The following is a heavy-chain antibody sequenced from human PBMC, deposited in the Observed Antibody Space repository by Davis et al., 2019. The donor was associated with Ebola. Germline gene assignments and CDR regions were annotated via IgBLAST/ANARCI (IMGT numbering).Heavy chain of an antibody. CDR3: ASAIVVVVAATRGMDV. J-gene: IGHJ6*04. CDR2: ISSSGSTI. V-gene: IGHV3-11*01. D-gene: IGHD2-15*01. CDR1: GFTFSDYY. Sequence: PGGSLRLSCAASGFTFSDYYMSWIRQAPGKGLEWVSYISSSGSTIYYADSVKGRFTISRDNAKNSLYLQMNSLRAEDTAVYYCASAIVVVVAATRGMDVWGKGTTVTVSS.